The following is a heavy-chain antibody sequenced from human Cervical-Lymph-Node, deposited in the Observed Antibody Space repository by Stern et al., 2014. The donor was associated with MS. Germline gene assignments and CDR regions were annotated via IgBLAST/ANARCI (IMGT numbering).Heavy chain of an antibody. D-gene: IGHD6-19*01. CDR3: ARDAVAGGTGVIGF. CDR2: ISAYKGNT. V-gene: IGHV1-18*04. Sequence: VQLVESGAEVKKPGASVKVSCKASGYTFASHGFSWARQAPGQGLEWMGWISAYKGNTNYAPKLQGRLTMTRDTSTNTVYMELRSLRSDDSAIYYCARDAVAGGTGVIGFWGQGTLVTVSS. CDR1: GYTFASHG. J-gene: IGHJ4*02.